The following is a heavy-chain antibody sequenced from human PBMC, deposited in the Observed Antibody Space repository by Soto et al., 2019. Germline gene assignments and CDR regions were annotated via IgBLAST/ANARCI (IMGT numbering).Heavy chain of an antibody. V-gene: IGHV3-33*06. CDR1: GFTFSDYG. CDR3: EKDWVPFT. J-gene: IGHJ5*02. Sequence: QVQLVESGGGVVQPGRSLRLSCAASGFTFSDYGMHWVRQAPGNGLEWVASLYYDGSNKQYADSVRGRFTISRDDAKNTMYLQKNSLRAEDTTVYYCEKDWVPFTWGQGTLVTVSS. CDR2: LYYDGSNK. D-gene: IGHD3-16*01.